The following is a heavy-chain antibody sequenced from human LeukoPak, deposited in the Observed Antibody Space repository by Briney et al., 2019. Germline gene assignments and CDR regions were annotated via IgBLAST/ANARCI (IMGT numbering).Heavy chain of an antibody. J-gene: IGHJ4*02. D-gene: IGHD3-22*01. CDR2: ISGSGGST. V-gene: IGHV3-23*01. CDR3: AKEGRGYYDSSGYYSL. CDR1: GFTFSDYW. Sequence: PGGSLRLSCSASGFTFSDYWMMWVRQAPGKGLEWVSAISGSGGSTYYADSVKGRFTISRDNSKNTLYLQMNSLRAEDTAVYYCAKEGRGYYDSSGYYSLWGQGTLVTVSS.